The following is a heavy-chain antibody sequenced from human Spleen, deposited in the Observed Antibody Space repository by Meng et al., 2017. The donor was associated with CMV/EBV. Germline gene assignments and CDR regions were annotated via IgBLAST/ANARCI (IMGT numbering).Heavy chain of an antibody. Sequence: QITLKEYGXTLVKXXXTLTLTCTFSGFSLSTSGVGAGWIRQPPGKALEWLALIYWDDDKRYSPSLKSRLTITKDTSKNQVVLTMTNMDPVDTATYYCAHREGYWVQGTMVTVSS. CDR2: IYWDDDK. J-gene: IGHJ4*02. CDR3: AHREGY. CDR1: GFSLSTSGVG. V-gene: IGHV2-5*02.